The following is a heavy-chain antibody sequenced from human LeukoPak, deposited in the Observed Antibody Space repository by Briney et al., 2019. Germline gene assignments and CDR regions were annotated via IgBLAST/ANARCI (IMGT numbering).Heavy chain of an antibody. CDR1: GDSVSSYY. Sequence: SETLSLTCTVSGDSVSSYYWSWIRQPPGKGLEWIGRIYTSGSTNYNPSLKSRVTMSVDTSKNQFSLKLSSVTAADTAVYYCARVSVDYGGFDPWGQGTLVTVSS. D-gene: IGHD4-17*01. V-gene: IGHV4-4*07. CDR2: IYTSGST. J-gene: IGHJ5*02. CDR3: ARVSVDYGGFDP.